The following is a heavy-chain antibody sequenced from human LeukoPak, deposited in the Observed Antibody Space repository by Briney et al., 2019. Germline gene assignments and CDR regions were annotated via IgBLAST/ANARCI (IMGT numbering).Heavy chain of an antibody. CDR1: GFTFRRYG. CDR3: VRGPQGVVIPHFYYYMDV. D-gene: IGHD3-3*01. Sequence: AGRSLRLSCAVSGFTFRRYGMHWVRQAPGKGPEWVAIIWYDGSNKYYADSVKGRFTISRDNSDSTLYLQMHSLRAEDTAVYYCVRGPQGVVIPHFYYYMDVWGKGTTVTVSS. V-gene: IGHV3-33*01. J-gene: IGHJ6*03. CDR2: IWYDGSNK.